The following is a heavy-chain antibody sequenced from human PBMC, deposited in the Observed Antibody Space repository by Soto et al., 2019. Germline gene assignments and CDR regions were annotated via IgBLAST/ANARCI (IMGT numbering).Heavy chain of an antibody. CDR2: IIPIFGTA. V-gene: IGHV1-69*13. Sequence: GASVKVSCKASGGTFSSYAISWVRQAPGQGLEWMGGIIPIFGTANYAQKFQGRVTITADESTSTAYMELSRLRSEDTAVYYCARGGDSYDYVWGSYRPDPHYYYYGMDVWGQGTTVTVSS. CDR3: ARGGDSYDYVWGSYRPDPHYYYYGMDV. D-gene: IGHD3-16*02. J-gene: IGHJ6*02. CDR1: GGTFSSYA.